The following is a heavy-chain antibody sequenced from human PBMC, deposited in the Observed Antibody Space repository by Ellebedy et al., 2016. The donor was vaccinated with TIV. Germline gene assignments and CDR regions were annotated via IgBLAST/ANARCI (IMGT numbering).Heavy chain of an antibody. J-gene: IGHJ6*02. D-gene: IGHD2-21*01. CDR3: ARDAYTYAMDV. CDR2: IKQDGSEI. CDR1: GFTFSNYW. V-gene: IGHV3-7*03. Sequence: GESLKISCAVSGFTFSNYWMRWARPAPGKGRGWVATIKQDGSEIHYVDSVKGRFTISRDNAKNSLYLQMNSLRVEDTALYYCARDAYTYAMDVWGQGTTVTVSS.